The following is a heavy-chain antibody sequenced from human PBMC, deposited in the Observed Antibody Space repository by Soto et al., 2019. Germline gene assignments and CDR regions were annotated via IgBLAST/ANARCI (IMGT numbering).Heavy chain of an antibody. V-gene: IGHV3-7*01. CDR3: ARGGQSGTGDY. D-gene: IGHD1-7*01. CDR1: EFAFSSYW. J-gene: IGHJ4*02. CDR2: IKEDGSEK. Sequence: EVQLVESGGDLVQPGGSLRLSCAASEFAFSSYWMSWVRQAPGKGLEWVANIKEDGSEKSYVDSVKGRFTISRDNAKNFLSLQMNGLRDEDTAVYYCARGGQSGTGDYWGQGTLVTVSS.